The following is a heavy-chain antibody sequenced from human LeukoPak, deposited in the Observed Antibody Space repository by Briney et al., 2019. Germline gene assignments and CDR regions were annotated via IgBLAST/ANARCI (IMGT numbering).Heavy chain of an antibody. CDR2: IRYDGSNK. V-gene: IGHV3-30*02. CDR3: AKDPGGLRFLEWLAPLDY. D-gene: IGHD3-3*01. CDR1: GFTFSSYG. J-gene: IGHJ4*02. Sequence: PGGSLRLSCAASGFTFSSYGMHWVRQAPGKGLEWVAFIRYDGSNKYYADSVKGRFTISRDNSKNTLYLQMNSLRAEDTAVYYCAKDPGGLRFLEWLAPLDYWGQGTLVTVSS.